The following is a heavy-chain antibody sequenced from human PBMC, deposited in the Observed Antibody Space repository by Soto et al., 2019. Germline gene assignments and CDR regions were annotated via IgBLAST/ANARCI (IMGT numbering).Heavy chain of an antibody. D-gene: IGHD2-2*01. CDR3: ARSQGSSTSLEIYYYYYYGMDV. CDR1: GGTFSSYA. Sequence: QVQLVQSGAEVKKPGSSVKVSCKASGGTFSSYAISWVRQAPGQGLEWMGGIIPIPGTANYAQKFQGRVTITTADSTSTAYMVLSSLRCEDTAAYYCARSQGSSTSLEIYYYYYYGMDVWGQGTTVTVSS. J-gene: IGHJ6*02. CDR2: IIPIPGTA. V-gene: IGHV1-69*01.